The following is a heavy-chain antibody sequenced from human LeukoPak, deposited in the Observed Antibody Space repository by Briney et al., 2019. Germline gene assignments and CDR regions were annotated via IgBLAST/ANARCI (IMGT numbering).Heavy chain of an antibody. J-gene: IGHJ1*01. D-gene: IGHD6-13*01. CDR3: ARLAAPGTGQYFQH. CDR2: ISNSGDST. Sequence: PGGSLRLSCAASGFTFSSYEMNRVRQSPGKGLEWVSYISNSGDSTYYADSVKGRFTISRDNAKNSLYLQMNSLRAADTAVYYCARLAAPGTGQYFQHWGQGTLVTVSS. CDR1: GFTFSSYE. V-gene: IGHV3-48*03.